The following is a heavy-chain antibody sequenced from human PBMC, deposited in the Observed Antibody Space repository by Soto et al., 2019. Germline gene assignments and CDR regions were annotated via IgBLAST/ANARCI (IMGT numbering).Heavy chain of an antibody. CDR2: ISAYNGNT. Sequence: GASVKVSCKASGYTFTSYGISWVRQAPGQGLEWMGWISAYNGNTNYAQKLQGRVNMTTDTSTSTAYMELRSLRSDDTAVYYCARDLTTYYYGSGSDYWGQGTLVTVSS. D-gene: IGHD3-10*01. V-gene: IGHV1-18*01. CDR1: GYTFTSYG. J-gene: IGHJ4*02. CDR3: ARDLTTYYYGSGSDY.